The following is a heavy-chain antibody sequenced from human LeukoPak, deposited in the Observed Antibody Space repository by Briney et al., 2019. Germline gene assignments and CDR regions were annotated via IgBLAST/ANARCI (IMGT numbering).Heavy chain of an antibody. D-gene: IGHD3-22*01. CDR3: ARDVYDSSGGEAFDI. CDR1: GGSISSHY. J-gene: IGHJ3*02. Sequence: PSETLSLTCTVSGGSISSHYWSWIRQPPGKGLEWIGYIYYSGSTNYNPSLKSRVTISADTSKNQFSLKLSSVTAADTAVYYCARDVYDSSGGEAFDIWGQGTMVTVPS. V-gene: IGHV4-59*11. CDR2: IYYSGST.